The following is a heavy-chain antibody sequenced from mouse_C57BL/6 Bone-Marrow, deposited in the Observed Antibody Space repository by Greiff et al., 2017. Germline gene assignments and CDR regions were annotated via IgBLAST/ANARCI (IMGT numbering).Heavy chain of an antibody. CDR1: GYTFTGYW. CDR2: ILPGDGST. D-gene: IGHD2-1*01. CDR3: ATLLGPSYCDY. V-gene: IGHV1-9*01. Sequence: QVQLQQSGAELMKPGASVKLSCKATGYTFTGYWLEWVKQRPGHGLEWIGEILPGDGSTNYNEKFKGKATLTADTSSNTAYMQLSSLTTEDSAIXYCATLLGPSYCDYWGQGTTLTVSS. J-gene: IGHJ2*01.